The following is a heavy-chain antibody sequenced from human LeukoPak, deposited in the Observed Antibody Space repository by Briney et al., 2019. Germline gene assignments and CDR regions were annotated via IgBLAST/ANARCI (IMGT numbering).Heavy chain of an antibody. CDR3: ATRSGYTTGWFCDF. CDR2: ISGSGDNT. D-gene: IGHD5-12*01. J-gene: IGHJ4*02. V-gene: IGHV3-23*01. Sequence: GGSLRLSCAASGLSFSSYAMSWVRQAPGKGLEWVSSISGSGDNTYYAESVKGRFTISRDNSKNTLFLQMNSMRAEDTAVFYCATRSGYTTGWFCDFWGLGTLLTVSS. CDR1: GLSFSSYA.